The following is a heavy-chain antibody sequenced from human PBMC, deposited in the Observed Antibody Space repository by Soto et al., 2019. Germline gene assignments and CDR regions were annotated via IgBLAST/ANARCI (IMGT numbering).Heavy chain of an antibody. Sequence: QVQLVQSGAEVKKPGASVKVSCKASGYTFTGFYLHWVRQAPGQGLEWMGWINPNTGDSSYAQKFQGRVTMTRDMYISTGYVDLSSMTFDDTAVYYCARDRRYYEGSGAFEIWGQGTMVTVSS. J-gene: IGHJ3*02. CDR3: ARDRRYYEGSGAFEI. CDR2: INPNTGDS. V-gene: IGHV1-2*02. CDR1: GYTFTGFY. D-gene: IGHD3-22*01.